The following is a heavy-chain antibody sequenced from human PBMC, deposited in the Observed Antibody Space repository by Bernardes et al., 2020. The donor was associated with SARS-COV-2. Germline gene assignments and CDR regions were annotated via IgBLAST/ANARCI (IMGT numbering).Heavy chain of an antibody. CDR2: IKPVSGDT. CDR3: APSGNLETGT. D-gene: IGHD7-27*01. Sequence: ASVKVSCKTSGYNFNGYYIHWVRQAPGQGLMWMGWIKPVSGDTKLSQKFQGRFTVTRDTSIRTVYMELSSLTSDDTAIYYCAPSGNLETGTWGQGTLVTVSS. V-gene: IGHV1-2*02. J-gene: IGHJ5*02. CDR1: GYNFNGYY.